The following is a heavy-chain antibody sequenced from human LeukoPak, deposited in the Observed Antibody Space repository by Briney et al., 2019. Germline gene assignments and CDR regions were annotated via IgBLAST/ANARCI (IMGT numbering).Heavy chain of an antibody. CDR3: ATEGDRQPTDYGDHVY. D-gene: IGHD4-17*01. J-gene: IGHJ4*02. CDR1: GYTFTNYG. V-gene: IGHV1-18*01. CDR2: ISPYNGNT. Sequence: GASVKVSCKASGYTFTNYGITWVRQAPGQGLEWMGWISPYNGNTNYAQKLQDRVTMTTDTSTSTAYMELRSLRSDDTSLYYFATEGDRQPTDYGDHVYWGQGTLVTVSS.